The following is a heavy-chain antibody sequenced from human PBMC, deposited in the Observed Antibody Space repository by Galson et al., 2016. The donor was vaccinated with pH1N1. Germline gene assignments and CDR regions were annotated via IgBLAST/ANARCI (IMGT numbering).Heavy chain of an antibody. D-gene: IGHD5-18*01. V-gene: IGHV1-69*02. CDR3: ARARGHAAMDPFDF. J-gene: IGHJ4*02. Sequence: SVKVSCKAPGGTFTSYTITWVRQAPGQGLEWMGRMIPILGLSNYAQKFQGRVTITADKSRSTAYMELSSLKSEDTAVYFCARARGHAAMDPFDFWGQGTLVTVS. CDR1: GGTFTSYT. CDR2: MIPILGLS.